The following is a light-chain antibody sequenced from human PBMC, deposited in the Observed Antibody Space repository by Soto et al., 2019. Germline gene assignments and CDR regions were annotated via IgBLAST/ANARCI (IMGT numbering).Light chain of an antibody. V-gene: IGLV2-14*01. CDR2: EVS. Sequence: QSVLTQPASVSGSPGQSITISCTGTSSDVGFDNYVSWYQQHSGKAPKLMIYEVSKRPSGASNRFSGSKSGNTASLTISGLQTEDVADYYCSSYTTSSTQVFGSGTKLTVL. CDR1: SSDVGFDNY. J-gene: IGLJ1*01. CDR3: SSYTTSSTQV.